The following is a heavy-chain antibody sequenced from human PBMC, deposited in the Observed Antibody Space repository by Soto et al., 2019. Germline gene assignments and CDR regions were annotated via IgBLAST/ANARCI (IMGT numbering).Heavy chain of an antibody. CDR1: GDTFPIHG. J-gene: IGHJ4*02. Sequence: ASVKVSCKASGDTFPIHGISWVRQAPGQGLEWMGWVSGYNDKTKSAQKFQGRVTMTTDTSTSTAYMELRSLRSDDTAVYYCARDFYPVAYFFDYWGQGTLVTVS. V-gene: IGHV1-18*04. D-gene: IGHD2-21*01. CDR3: ARDFYPVAYFFDY. CDR2: VSGYNDKT.